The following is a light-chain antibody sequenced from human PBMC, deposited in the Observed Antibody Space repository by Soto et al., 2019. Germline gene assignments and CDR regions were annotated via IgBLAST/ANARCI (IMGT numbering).Light chain of an antibody. CDR2: DVS. CDR1: SSDVGGYNY. V-gene: IGLV2-14*03. Sequence: QSALTQPASVSGSPGQSITISCTGTSSDVGGYNYVSWYQQHPGKAPKVLIYDVSNRPSGVSNRFSGSKSGNTASLSISGLQAEDEAHYYCTSYTGSSTVVFGGGTKLTVL. J-gene: IGLJ2*01. CDR3: TSYTGSSTVV.